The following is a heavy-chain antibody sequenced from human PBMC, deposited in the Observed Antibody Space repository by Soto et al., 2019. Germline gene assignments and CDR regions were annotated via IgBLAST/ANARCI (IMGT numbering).Heavy chain of an antibody. D-gene: IGHD7-27*01. CDR2: ISSSSSVI. J-gene: IGHJ6*03. CDR3: ARDLSWGSNWYYYMDV. CDR1: GFILSDCA. Sequence: ESGGGLVQPGGALRLSCATSGFILSDCAMNWVRQAPGKGLEWVSYISSSSSVIDYADSVKARFTVSRDNARNSLYLQMNSLRAEDTAVYYCARDLSWGSNWYYYMDVWGKGTTVTVSS. V-gene: IGHV3-48*01.